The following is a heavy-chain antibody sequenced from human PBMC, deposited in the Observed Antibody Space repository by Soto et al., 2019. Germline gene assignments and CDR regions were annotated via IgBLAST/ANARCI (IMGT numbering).Heavy chain of an antibody. CDR2: ISAYNGNT. CDR3: ARDRGDYVWGSYREPTPDAFDI. CDR1: GYTFTSYV. J-gene: IGHJ3*02. D-gene: IGHD3-16*02. V-gene: IGHV1-18*01. Sequence: ASVKVSCKASGYTFTSYVISWVRQAPGQGLEWMGWISAYNGNTNYAQRLQGRVTMTTDTSTSTAYMELRSLRSDDTAVYYCARDRGDYVWGSYREPTPDAFDIWGQGTMVTVSS.